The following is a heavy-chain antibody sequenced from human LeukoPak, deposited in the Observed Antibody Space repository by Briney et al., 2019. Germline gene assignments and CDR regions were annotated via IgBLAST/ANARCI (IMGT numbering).Heavy chain of an antibody. CDR1: GGSISSGSYY. CDR3: ARDSGGPSDY. J-gene: IGHJ4*02. Sequence: SQTLSLTCTVSGGSISSGSYYWSWIRQPAGTGLEWIGRIYTSGSTNYNPSLKSRVTISVDTSKNQFSLNLSSVTAADTDVYYCARDSGGPSDYWGQGTLVTVSS. CDR2: IYTSGST. D-gene: IGHD4-23*01. V-gene: IGHV4-61*02.